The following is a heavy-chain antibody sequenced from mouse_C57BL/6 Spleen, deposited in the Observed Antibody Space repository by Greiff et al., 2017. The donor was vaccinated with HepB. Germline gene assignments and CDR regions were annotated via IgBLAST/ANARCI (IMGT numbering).Heavy chain of an antibody. CDR3: TRDRGGNYFDY. CDR1: GFTFSSYA. J-gene: IGHJ2*01. CDR2: ISSGGDYI. D-gene: IGHD2-14*01. V-gene: IGHV5-9-1*02. Sequence: EVQVVESGEGLVKPGGSLKLSCAASGFTFSSYAMSWVRQTPEKRLEWVAYISSGGDYIYYADTVKGRFTISRDNARNTLYLQMSSLKSEDTAMYYCTRDRGGNYFDYWGQGTTLTVSS.